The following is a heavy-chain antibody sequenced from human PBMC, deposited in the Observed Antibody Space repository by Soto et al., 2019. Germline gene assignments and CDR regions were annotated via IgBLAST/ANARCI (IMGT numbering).Heavy chain of an antibody. V-gene: IGHV6-1*01. D-gene: IGHD6-13*01. CDR1: GDSVSSNSAA. J-gene: IGHJ4*02. CDR3: TQAAGYISTWFFDS. Sequence: SQTLSLTCAISGDSVSSNSAAWNWIRKSPSRGLEWLGRTYYRSKWYSDYAVSVKSRITINPDTSKNQFSLQLNPVTPEDTAVYYCTQAAGYISTWFFDSWAQGTLVTVSS. CDR2: TYYRSKWYS.